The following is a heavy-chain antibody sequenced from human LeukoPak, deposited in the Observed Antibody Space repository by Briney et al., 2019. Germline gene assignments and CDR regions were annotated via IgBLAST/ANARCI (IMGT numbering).Heavy chain of an antibody. Sequence: ASVKVSCKASGYTFTGYYIHWVRQAPGQGLEWMGWINPNSGGTNYAPTFQGRVTMTRDTSISTAYMELSRLTSDDTTIYYCATTLHIVVVTWHAFDIWGQGTMVTVSS. V-gene: IGHV1-2*02. CDR1: GYTFTGYY. CDR2: INPNSGGT. CDR3: ATTLHIVVVTWHAFDI. D-gene: IGHD2-21*02. J-gene: IGHJ3*02.